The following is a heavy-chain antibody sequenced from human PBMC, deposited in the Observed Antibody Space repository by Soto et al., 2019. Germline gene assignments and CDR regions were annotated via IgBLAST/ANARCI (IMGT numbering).Heavy chain of an antibody. D-gene: IGHD6-13*01. V-gene: IGHV1-46*03. Sequence: ASVTGSCSTSLYTSTSHDMNCVRPAPGQGLEWMGIINPSGGSTSYAQKFQGRVTMTRDTSTSTVYMELSSLRSEDTAVYYCAFTQQQLPPFDYWGQGTLVTVSS. J-gene: IGHJ4*02. CDR2: INPSGGST. CDR1: LYTSTSHD. CDR3: AFTQQQLPPFDY.